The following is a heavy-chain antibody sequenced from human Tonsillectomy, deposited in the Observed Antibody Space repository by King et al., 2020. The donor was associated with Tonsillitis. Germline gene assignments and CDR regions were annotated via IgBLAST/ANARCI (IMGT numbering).Heavy chain of an antibody. J-gene: IGHJ6*02. D-gene: IGHD2-8*01. Sequence: VQLVESGGGVVQPGRSLRLSCAASGFTFSSYAMHWVRQAPGKGLEWVAVISYDGSNKYYADSVKGRFTISRDNSKNTLYLQMNSPRAEDTAVYYCARPGRDCTNGVCYYYYGMDVWGQGTTVTVSS. CDR2: ISYDGSNK. CDR3: ARPGRDCTNGVCYYYYGMDV. CDR1: GFTFSSYA. V-gene: IGHV3-30-3*01.